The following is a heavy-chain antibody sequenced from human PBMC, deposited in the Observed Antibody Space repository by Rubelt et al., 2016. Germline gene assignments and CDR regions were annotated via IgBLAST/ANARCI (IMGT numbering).Heavy chain of an antibody. Sequence: VQLVESGGGVVQPGRSLRLSCAASGFTFSSYTMNWVRQAPGKGLEWVPYISSGSSPIYYADPVTGRFTIPRDNAKNSLHPQRNGLRAEDTAVYYCARAVPFDYWGQGTLVTVSS. V-gene: IGHV3-48*04. CDR3: ARAVPFDY. CDR2: ISSGSSPI. CDR1: GFTFSSYT. J-gene: IGHJ4*02.